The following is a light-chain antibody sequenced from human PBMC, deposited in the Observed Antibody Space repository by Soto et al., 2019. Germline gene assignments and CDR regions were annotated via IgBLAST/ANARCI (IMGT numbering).Light chain of an antibody. CDR2: GAS. Sequence: EVVMTQSPATLSVSPGERATLSCRASQSVSTNLAWYQQKPGQAPRVLIYGASTRATAVPARFSGSGSGTEFTLTISSLQPEDFAVYYCQQYNNWYTFGQGTKVDIK. CDR1: QSVSTN. J-gene: IGKJ2*01. CDR3: QQYNNWYT. V-gene: IGKV3-15*01.